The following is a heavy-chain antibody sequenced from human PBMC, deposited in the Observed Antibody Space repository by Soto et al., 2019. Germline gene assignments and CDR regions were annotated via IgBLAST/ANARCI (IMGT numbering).Heavy chain of an antibody. CDR3: AKEYPIVVVVAAISYGMDV. CDR2: ISNRGDT. Sequence: GGSLRLSCTASGFIVSDTYVNWVRQAPGKGLEWVSVISNRGDTHYADSMRGRFSLSRDISDNTLHLQMNNLRVEDTAVYYCAKEYPIVVVVAAISYGMDVWGQGTTVTVSS. V-gene: IGHV3-66*01. D-gene: IGHD2-15*01. CDR1: GFIVSDTY. J-gene: IGHJ6*02.